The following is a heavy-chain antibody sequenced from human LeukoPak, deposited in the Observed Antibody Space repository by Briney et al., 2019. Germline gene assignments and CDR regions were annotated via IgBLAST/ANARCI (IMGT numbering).Heavy chain of an antibody. J-gene: IGHJ4*02. D-gene: IGHD6-13*01. CDR2: IYYSGST. V-gene: IGHV4-59*01. Sequence: SETLSLTCTVSGGSISSYYWSWIRQPPGKGLEWIGYIYYSGSTNYNPSLKSRITISVDTSKNQFSLKLSSVTAADTAVYYCARSGIAAAGTAFDYWGQGTLVTVSS. CDR3: ARSGIAAAGTAFDY. CDR1: GGSISSYY.